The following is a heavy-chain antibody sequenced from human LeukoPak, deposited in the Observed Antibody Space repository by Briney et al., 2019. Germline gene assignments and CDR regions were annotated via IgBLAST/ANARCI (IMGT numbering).Heavy chain of an antibody. D-gene: IGHD5-18*01. Sequence: ASVKVSCKASGYTFTSYYMHWVRQAPGQGLEWMGIINPSGGSTSYAQKFQGRVTMTRDTSTSTVYMELSSLRSEDTAVYYCARDPNPCSYGFVTRYWFDPWGQGTLVTVSS. CDR2: INPSGGST. CDR3: ARDPNPCSYGFVTRYWFDP. CDR1: GYTFTSYY. J-gene: IGHJ5*02. V-gene: IGHV1-46*01.